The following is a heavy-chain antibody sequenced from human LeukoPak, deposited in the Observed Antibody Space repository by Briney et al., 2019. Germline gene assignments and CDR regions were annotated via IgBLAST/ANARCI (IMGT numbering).Heavy chain of an antibody. CDR1: GFTFSSYW. J-gene: IGHJ5*02. CDR2: IKQDGSEK. V-gene: IGHV3-7*01. CDR3: AREKRLIAAAPRFDP. Sequence: GGSLRLSCAASGFTFSSYWMSWVRQAPGKGLEWVANIKQDGSEKYYVDSVKGRFTISRDSAKNSLYLQMNSLRAEDTAVDYCAREKRLIAAAPRFDPWGQGPLVTVSS. D-gene: IGHD6-13*01.